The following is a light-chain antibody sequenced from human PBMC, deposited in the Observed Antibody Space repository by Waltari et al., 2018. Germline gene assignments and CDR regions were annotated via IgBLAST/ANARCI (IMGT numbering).Light chain of an antibody. CDR1: QDLRNN. CDR2: GAF. Sequence: ETLMMQSPVTLSVSPGESVLLSCRASQDLRNNIAWYQHKPGQPPRLLIYGAFSRADGIPDRFFGSGSGTDFALSISSLQSDDFAVYFCQQYDTWPPTFAPGTTVDL. J-gene: IGKJ3*01. V-gene: IGKV3-15*01. CDR3: QQYDTWPPT.